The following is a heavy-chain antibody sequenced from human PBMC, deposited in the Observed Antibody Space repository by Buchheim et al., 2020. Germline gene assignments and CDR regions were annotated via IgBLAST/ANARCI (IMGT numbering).Heavy chain of an antibody. CDR2: IYYSGST. J-gene: IGHJ5*02. CDR3: GSARTLGYSSGGSCNWFDP. D-gene: IGHD2-15*01. V-gene: IGHV4-31*03. CDR1: VGSISSGGYY. Sequence: VQLQESGPGLVKPSQTLSLTCTVSVGSISSGGYYWSWIRRHPGKGLEWIGYIYYSGSTYYNPSLKSRVTISVDKSKNHFSLTQSSVTAADTAVYYCGSARTLGYSSGGSCNWFDPRGQGTL.